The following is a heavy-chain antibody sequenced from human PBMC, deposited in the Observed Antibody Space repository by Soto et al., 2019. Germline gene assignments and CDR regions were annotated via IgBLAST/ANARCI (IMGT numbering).Heavy chain of an antibody. CDR1: GFTVSNNY. Sequence: GGSLRLSCVASGFTVSNNYMSWVRQAPGRGLEWVSAISNTGSTYYAGSVKGRSTISRDSSTNTLYLEVNSLRADDTAVYYCAKVNVVVVAATFEYEYYFDYWGHGTLVTVSS. D-gene: IGHD2-15*01. CDR2: ISNTGST. CDR3: AKVNVVVVAATFEYEYYFDY. J-gene: IGHJ5*01. V-gene: IGHV3-53*01.